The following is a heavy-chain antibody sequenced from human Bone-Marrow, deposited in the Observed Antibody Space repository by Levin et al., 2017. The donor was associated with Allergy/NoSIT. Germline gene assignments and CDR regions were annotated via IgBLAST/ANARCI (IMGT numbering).Heavy chain of an antibody. CDR3: ARGDPIAARPVDNWFDP. D-gene: IGHD6-6*01. Sequence: ASVKVSCKASGYTFTSYDINWVRQATGQGLEWMGWMNPNSGNTGYAQKFQGRVTMTRNTSISTAYMELSSLRSEDTAVYYCARGDPIAARPVDNWFDPWGQGTLVTVSS. CDR2: MNPNSGNT. J-gene: IGHJ5*02. V-gene: IGHV1-8*01. CDR1: GYTFTSYD.